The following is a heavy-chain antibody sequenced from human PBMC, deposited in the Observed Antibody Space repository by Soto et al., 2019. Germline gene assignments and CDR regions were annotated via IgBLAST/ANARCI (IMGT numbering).Heavy chain of an antibody. CDR1: GFTFSSYG. D-gene: IGHD5-18*01. CDR3: ARDKSAMALNLFDY. Sequence: QVQLVESGGGVVQPGRSLRLSCAASGFTFSSYGMHWVRQAPGKGLEWVAVIWYDGSNKYYADSVKGRFTISRDNSKNTLYLQMNRLRAEDTAVYYCARDKSAMALNLFDYWGQGTLVTVSS. CDR2: IWYDGSNK. V-gene: IGHV3-33*01. J-gene: IGHJ4*02.